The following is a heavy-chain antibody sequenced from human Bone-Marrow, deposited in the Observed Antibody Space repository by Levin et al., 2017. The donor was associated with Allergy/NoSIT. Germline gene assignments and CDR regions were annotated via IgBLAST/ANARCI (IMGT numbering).Heavy chain of an antibody. J-gene: IGHJ4*02. CDR2: MNPDSGNT. V-gene: IGHV1-8*01. CDR3: AKNPPPTGDLDS. D-gene: IGHD7-27*01. CDR1: GYTFTTYD. Sequence: ASVKVSCMASGYTFTTYDIHWVRQATGQGLEWMGWMNPDSGNTGYAQKVQGRITMTRDTSINTAYMELSSLTSEDTAIYYCAKNPPPTGDLDSWGQGTLVTVSS.